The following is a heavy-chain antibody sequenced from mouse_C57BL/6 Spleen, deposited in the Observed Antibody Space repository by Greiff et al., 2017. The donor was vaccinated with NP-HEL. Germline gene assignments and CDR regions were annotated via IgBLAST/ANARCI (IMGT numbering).Heavy chain of an antibody. CDR1: GFSLTSYG. D-gene: IGHD2-4*01. CDR3: ARRGDYDNYYAMDY. V-gene: IGHV2-6*03. CDR2: IWSDGST. J-gene: IGHJ4*01. Sequence: QVQLKQSGPGLVAPSQSRSITCTVSGFSLTSYGVHWVRQPPGKGLEWLVVIWSDGSTTYNSALKSRLSISKDNSKSQVFLKMNSLQTDDTAMYYCARRGDYDNYYAMDYWGQGTSVTVSS.